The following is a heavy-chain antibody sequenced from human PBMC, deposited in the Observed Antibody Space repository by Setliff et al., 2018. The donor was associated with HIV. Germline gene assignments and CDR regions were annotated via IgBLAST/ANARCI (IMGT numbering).Heavy chain of an antibody. J-gene: IGHJ4*02. CDR1: GYTFTSYG. CDR2: ISAYNGNT. D-gene: IGHD6-25*01. V-gene: IGHV1-18*01. Sequence: ASVKVSCKASGYTFTSYGISWVRQAPGQGLEWMGWISAYNGNTNYAQKLQGRVTMTRDTSTSTVYMELSSLRSEDTAVYYCAREKRSSTWLYSSGGTVDYWGLGTLVTVSS. CDR3: AREKRSSTWLYSSGGTVDY.